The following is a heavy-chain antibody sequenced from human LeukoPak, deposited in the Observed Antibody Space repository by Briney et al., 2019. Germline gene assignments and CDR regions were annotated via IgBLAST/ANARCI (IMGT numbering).Heavy chain of an antibody. CDR2: IKQDGSEK. CDR1: GLTFSSYW. Sequence: GGSLRLSCAASGLTFSSYWMSWVRQAPGKGLEWVANIKQDGSEKYYVDSVKGRFTISRDNAKNSLYLQMNSLRAEDTAVYYCARIRGNHYFDYWGQGTLVTVSS. D-gene: IGHD3-16*01. V-gene: IGHV3-7*01. CDR3: ARIRGNHYFDY. J-gene: IGHJ4*02.